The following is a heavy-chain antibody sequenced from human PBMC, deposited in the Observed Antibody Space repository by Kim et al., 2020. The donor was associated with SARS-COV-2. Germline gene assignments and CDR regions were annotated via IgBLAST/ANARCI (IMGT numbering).Heavy chain of an antibody. V-gene: IGHV3-9*01. Sequence: GGSLRLSCAASGFTFDDYAMHWVRQAPGKGLEWVSGISWNSGSIGYADSVKGRFTISRDNAKNSLYLQMNSLRAEDTALYYCAKETAPNWNDAPDAFDIWGQGTMVTVSS. D-gene: IGHD1-1*01. CDR3: AKETAPNWNDAPDAFDI. CDR2: ISWNSGSI. J-gene: IGHJ3*02. CDR1: GFTFDDYA.